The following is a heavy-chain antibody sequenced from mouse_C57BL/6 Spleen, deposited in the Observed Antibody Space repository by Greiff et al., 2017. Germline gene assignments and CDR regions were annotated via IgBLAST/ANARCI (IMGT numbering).Heavy chain of an antibody. Sequence: VQLQQSGPELVKPGASVKISCKASGYAFSSSWMNWVKQRPGKGLEWIGRIYPGDGDTNYNGKFKGKATVTADKSSSTAYMQLSSLTSEDSAVYYCAIYYGGSYVEFADWGQGTLVTVSA. CDR2: IYPGDGDT. CDR1: GYAFSSSW. V-gene: IGHV1-82*01. D-gene: IGHD1-1*01. J-gene: IGHJ3*01. CDR3: AIYYGGSYVEFAD.